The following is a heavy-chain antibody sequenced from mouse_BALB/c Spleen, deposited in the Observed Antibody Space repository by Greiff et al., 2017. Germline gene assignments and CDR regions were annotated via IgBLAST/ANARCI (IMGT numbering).Heavy chain of an antibody. CDR3: ARSGYGYDYDDYAMDY. V-gene: IGHV5-17*02. J-gene: IGHJ4*01. CDR1: GFTFSSFG. CDR2: ISSGSSTI. Sequence: EVQGVESGGGLVQPGGSRKLSCAASGFTFSSFGMHWVRQAPEKGLEWVAYISSGSSTIYYADTVKGRFTISRDNPKNTLFLQMTSLSSEDTAMYYCARSGYGYDYDDYAMDYWGQGTSVTVSS. D-gene: IGHD2-4*01.